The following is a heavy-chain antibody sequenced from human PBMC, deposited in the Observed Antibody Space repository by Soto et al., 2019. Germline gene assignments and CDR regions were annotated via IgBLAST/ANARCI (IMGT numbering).Heavy chain of an antibody. CDR3: ARWRSGDY. V-gene: IGHV1-18*01. Sequence: QIHLVQSGAEVKKPGASGKVSCKGSGSGFTTYGITWVRQAPGQGLEWMAWISANNGNTNYAQKLQGRVTVNRDTSTSTAYMELRSLRSDDTALYSCARWRSGDYWGQGALVTVSS. D-gene: IGHD3-3*01. CDR1: GSGFTTYG. CDR2: ISANNGNT. J-gene: IGHJ4*02.